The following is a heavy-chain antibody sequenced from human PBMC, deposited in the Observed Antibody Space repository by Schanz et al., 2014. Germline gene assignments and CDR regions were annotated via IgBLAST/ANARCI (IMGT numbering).Heavy chain of an antibody. CDR2: ISSSSSTI. D-gene: IGHD2-21*02. V-gene: IGHV3-48*04. J-gene: IGHJ6*03. Sequence: EVQLVESGGGLVQPRGSLRLSCAASEFSFSSFGMNWVRQAPGKGLEWVSYISSSSSTIYYAVSVKGRFTISRDNAKNSLYLQMNSLRAEDTAVYYCARPSDSSWYMDVWGKGTTVTVSS. CDR3: ARPSDSSWYMDV. CDR1: EFSFSSFG.